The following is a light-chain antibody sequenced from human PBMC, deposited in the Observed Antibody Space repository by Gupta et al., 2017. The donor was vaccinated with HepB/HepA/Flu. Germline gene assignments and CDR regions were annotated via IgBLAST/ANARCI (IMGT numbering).Light chain of an antibody. CDR1: QRISSY. CDR2: AAS. J-gene: IGKJ5*01. Sequence: ISVAWSPSFLSASTADRVTITCRASQRISSYLNWYQQKPVKAPKLLIYAASSFQSGVPSRFSGSGSGTDFTLTISSLQPEDFATYYCQQSYSTPQVTFGQGTRLEIK. V-gene: IGKV1-39*01. CDR3: QQSYSTPQVT.